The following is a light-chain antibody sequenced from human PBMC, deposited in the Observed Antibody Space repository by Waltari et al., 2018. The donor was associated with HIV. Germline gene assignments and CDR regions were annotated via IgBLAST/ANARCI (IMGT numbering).Light chain of an antibody. CDR2: EDN. CDR3: QSSDSSNWV. V-gene: IGLV6-57*01. J-gene: IGLJ3*02. CDR1: SGSIASNY. Sequence: FMLTQPHSVSESPGKTVTISCTRSSGSIASNYVQWYQQCPGSSPTTVIYEDNQRPSGVPDRFSGSIDSSSNSASLTISGLKTEDEADYYCQSSDSSNWVFGGGTKLTVL.